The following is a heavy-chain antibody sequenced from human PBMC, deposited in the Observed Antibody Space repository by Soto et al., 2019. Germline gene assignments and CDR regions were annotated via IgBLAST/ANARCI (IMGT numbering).Heavy chain of an antibody. CDR3: ARDSFGTHGAYYFDY. CDR2: IWYDGSNK. Sequence: GGSLRLSCAASGFTFSSYGMHWVRQAPGKGLEWVAVIWYDGSNKYYADSVKGRFTISRDNSKNTLYLQMNSLRAEDTAVYYCARDSFGTHGAYYFDYWGQGTLVTVSS. J-gene: IGHJ4*02. V-gene: IGHV3-33*01. CDR1: GFTFSSYG. D-gene: IGHD3-10*01.